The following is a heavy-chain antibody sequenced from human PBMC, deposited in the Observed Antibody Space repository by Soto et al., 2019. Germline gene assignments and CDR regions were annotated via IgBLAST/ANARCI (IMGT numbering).Heavy chain of an antibody. Sequence: LRLSCAASGFTFSRFAMTWVRQAPGKGLEWVSGISVSGDTTYYADSVKGRFTISRDNSKNTLYLQMNSLGAEDTAVYYCAKYDFWSGDYEYYYYGLDVWGRGTTVTVSS. D-gene: IGHD3-3*01. CDR2: ISVSGDTT. CDR3: AKYDFWSGDYEYYYYGLDV. J-gene: IGHJ6*02. V-gene: IGHV3-23*01. CDR1: GFTFSRFA.